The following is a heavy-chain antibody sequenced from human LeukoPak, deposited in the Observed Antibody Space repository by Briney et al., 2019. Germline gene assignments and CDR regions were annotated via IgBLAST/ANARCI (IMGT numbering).Heavy chain of an antibody. CDR3: AKARGITPWYFDL. D-gene: IGHD3-16*01. V-gene: IGHV3-23*01. J-gene: IGHJ2*01. Sequence: GGSLRLSCAASGFTFGSYATSWVRQAPGKGLEWVSGIRGDGHSTNYADSVKGRFTISRDNYKNTLCLQMNSLRAEDTAVYYCAKARGITPWYFDLWGRGTLVTVSS. CDR2: IRGDGHST. CDR1: GFTFGSYA.